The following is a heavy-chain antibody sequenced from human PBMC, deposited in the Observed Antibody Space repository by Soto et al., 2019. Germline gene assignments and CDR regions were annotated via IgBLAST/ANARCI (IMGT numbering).Heavy chain of an antibody. CDR3: ARDGPYYDILTGYIDY. Sequence: PGGSLRLSCAASGFTFSDYYMSWIRQAPGKGLEWVSYISSSGSTIYYADSVKGRFTISRDNAKNSLYLQMNCLRAEDSVVYYCARDGPYYDILTGYIDYWGQGTLVTVS. CDR2: ISSSGSTI. J-gene: IGHJ4*02. CDR1: GFTFSDYY. D-gene: IGHD3-9*01. V-gene: IGHV3-11*01.